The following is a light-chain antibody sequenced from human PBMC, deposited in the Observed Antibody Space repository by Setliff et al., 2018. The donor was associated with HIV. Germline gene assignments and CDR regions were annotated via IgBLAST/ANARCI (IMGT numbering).Light chain of an antibody. Sequence: QSVLTQPPSVSGAPGQRVTISYTGSSSNIGAGYDVHWYQQLPGTAPKLVIYGITNRPSGVPDRFSGSKSGTSASLAITGLQAEDEADYYCQSYDTSLSVAFGGGTKVTVL. CDR1: SSNIGAGYD. CDR2: GIT. CDR3: QSYDTSLSVA. J-gene: IGLJ2*01. V-gene: IGLV1-40*01.